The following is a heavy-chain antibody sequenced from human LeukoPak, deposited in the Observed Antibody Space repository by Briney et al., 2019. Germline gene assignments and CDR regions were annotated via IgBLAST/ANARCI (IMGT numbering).Heavy chain of an antibody. CDR2: INWNGGST. CDR1: VFTFDEYG. CDR3: ARDRKFTDAFDI. V-gene: IGHV3-20*03. Sequence: GGSLRLSSADSVFTFDEYGMSWGPHAPGKGVECGSGINWNGGSTGYADSVKGRFTISRDNAKNSLYLQMNSLRAEDTALYYYARDRKFTDAFDIWGQGTMVTVSS. J-gene: IGHJ3*02.